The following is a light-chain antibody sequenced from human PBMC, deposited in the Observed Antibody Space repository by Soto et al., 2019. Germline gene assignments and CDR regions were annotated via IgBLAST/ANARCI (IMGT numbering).Light chain of an antibody. CDR2: DAY. CDR1: QSVSSY. Sequence: EIVLTQSPATLSLSPGERATLSCRASQSVSSYLAWYQQKPGQAPRLLIYDAYNRATGIPARFSGSGSGTDFTLNISSLEPEDFAVYYCQQRSNLHPTFGGGTKVEIK. J-gene: IGKJ4*01. CDR3: QQRSNLHPT. V-gene: IGKV3-11*01.